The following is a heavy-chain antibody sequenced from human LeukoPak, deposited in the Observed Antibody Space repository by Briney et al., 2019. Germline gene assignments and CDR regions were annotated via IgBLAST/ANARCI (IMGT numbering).Heavy chain of an antibody. D-gene: IGHD6-25*01. CDR2: ISYDGSNK. CDR1: GFTFSSYA. CDR3: AKELTTSSGYLHYFDY. Sequence: GGSLRLSCAASGFTFSSYAMHWVRQAPGKGLEWVAVISYDGSNKYYADSVKGRFTISRDNSKNTLYLQMNSLRGEDTAVYYCAKELTTSSGYLHYFDYWGQGTLVTVSS. J-gene: IGHJ4*02. V-gene: IGHV3-30*04.